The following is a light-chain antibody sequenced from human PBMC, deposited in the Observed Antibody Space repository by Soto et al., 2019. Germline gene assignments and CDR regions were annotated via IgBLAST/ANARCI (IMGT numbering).Light chain of an antibody. V-gene: IGLV4-69*01. CDR1: SGHSSYA. Sequence: QYVLTQSPSASASLGASVKLTCTLSSGHSSYAIAWHQQQPEKGPRYLMKLNSDGSHSKGDGIPDRFSGSSSGAERYLTISSLQSEDEADYYCQTWDTAINVIFGGGTKVTVL. CDR2: LNSDGSH. CDR3: QTWDTAINVI. J-gene: IGLJ2*01.